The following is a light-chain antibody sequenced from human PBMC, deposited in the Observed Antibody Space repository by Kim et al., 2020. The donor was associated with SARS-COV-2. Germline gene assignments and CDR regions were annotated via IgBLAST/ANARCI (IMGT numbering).Light chain of an antibody. CDR3: QQYNNWPRT. J-gene: IGKJ1*01. CDR1: QSVSSN. CDR2: GAS. V-gene: IGKV3-15*01. Sequence: EIVMTQSPATLSVSPGERATLSCRASQSVSSNLVWYQQKPGQAPRLLIYGASTRATGIPARFSRSGSGTEFTLTISSLQSEDFAVYYCQQYNNWPRTFGQGTKVDIK.